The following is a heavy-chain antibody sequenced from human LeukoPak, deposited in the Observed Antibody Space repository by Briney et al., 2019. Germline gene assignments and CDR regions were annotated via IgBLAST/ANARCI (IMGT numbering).Heavy chain of an antibody. CDR2: ISVASNT. J-gene: IGHJ4*02. CDR1: GFTFSSYS. CDR3: ADYGVSGVRSNSY. V-gene: IGHV3-23*01. Sequence: GGTLRLSCAASGFTFSSYSMNWVCHAPPQGLERVSTISVASNTFSADSLKGRFTISRYNSTNTLYLQMPSLRADATAVSYCADYGVSGVRSNSYWGRGTLVTVSS. D-gene: IGHD3-3*01.